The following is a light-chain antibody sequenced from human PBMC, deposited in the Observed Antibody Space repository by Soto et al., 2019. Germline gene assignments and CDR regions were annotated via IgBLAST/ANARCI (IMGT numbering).Light chain of an antibody. V-gene: IGLV2-14*01. CDR1: SSDVDTYNY. Sequence: QSELTQPASVSGSPGPSIPISCTGTSSDVDTYNYVSWYQQHPGKAPKLMIYEVSNRPSGVSNRFSGFKSGNTASLTISGLQAEDEADYYCSSYTSSSTYAFGTGTKV. J-gene: IGLJ1*01. CDR3: SSYTSSSTYA. CDR2: EVS.